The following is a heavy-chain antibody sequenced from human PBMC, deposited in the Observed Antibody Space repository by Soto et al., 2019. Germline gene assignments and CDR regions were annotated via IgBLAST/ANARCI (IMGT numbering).Heavy chain of an antibody. V-gene: IGHV1-18*01. CDR3: AIYIVVVQAATLYYYGMAS. D-gene: IGHD2-2*01. Sequence: ASVKVSCKASGYTFTSYAISWVRQAPGQGLEWMGWISTYNGNTNYAQNLQGRVTMTTDTSTSTAYMELRSLRSDDTAVYYCAIYIVVVQAATLYYYGMASWGQGPTVTVS. J-gene: IGHJ6*02. CDR1: GYTFTSYA. CDR2: ISTYNGNT.